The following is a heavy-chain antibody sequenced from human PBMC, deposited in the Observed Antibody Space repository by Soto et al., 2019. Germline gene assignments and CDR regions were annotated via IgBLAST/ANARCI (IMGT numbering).Heavy chain of an antibody. CDR3: ARQSWDAGYRDY. CDR2: IYYSGST. Sequence: QLQLQESGPGLVKPSETLSLTCTVSGGSISSSSYYWGWIRQPPGKGLEWIGSIYYSGSTYYNPSLKSRVTISVDTSKNQFSLKLSSVTAADTAVYYCARQSWDAGYRDYWGQGTLVTVSS. CDR1: GGSISSSSYY. V-gene: IGHV4-39*01. J-gene: IGHJ4*02. D-gene: IGHD5-12*01.